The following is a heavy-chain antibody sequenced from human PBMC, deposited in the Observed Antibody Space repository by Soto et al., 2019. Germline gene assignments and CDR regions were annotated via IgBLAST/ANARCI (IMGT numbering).Heavy chain of an antibody. V-gene: IGHV4-61*01. J-gene: IGHJ5*02. D-gene: IGHD1-26*01. CDR2: IYHVGTS. Sequence: SETLSLTCTVSGDYLSSGRYYWTWLRQPPGKGLEWIGYIYHVGTSKYNPSLNSRATISLDTSKSQFSLRLRSVTAADTAVYFCARESIVGDTKFDPWGHGTLVTVSS. CDR1: GDYLSSGRYY. CDR3: ARESIVGDTKFDP.